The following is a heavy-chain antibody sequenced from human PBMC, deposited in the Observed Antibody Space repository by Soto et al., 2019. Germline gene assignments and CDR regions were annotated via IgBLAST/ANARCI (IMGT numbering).Heavy chain of an antibody. J-gene: IGHJ4*02. Sequence: LRLSCAASGFTFSIFSMSWVRQSPGKGLEWVSTISGSGGSTYYADAVKGRFTISRDNSMGTLYLQMKSLRVEDTAIYYCAKEVSLGSTVDLGYWGQGALVTVSS. CDR1: GFTFSIFS. D-gene: IGHD7-27*01. V-gene: IGHV3-23*01. CDR3: AKEVSLGSTVDLGY. CDR2: ISGSGGST.